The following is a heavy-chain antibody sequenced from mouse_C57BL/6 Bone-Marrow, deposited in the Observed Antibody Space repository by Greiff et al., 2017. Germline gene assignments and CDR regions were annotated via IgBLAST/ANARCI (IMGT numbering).Heavy chain of an antibody. Sequence: EVKLVESGPGLVKPSQSLSLTCSVTGYSITSGYYWNWIRQFPGNKLEWMGYISYDGSNNYNPSPKNRNSIPRDTSTNQFFLKLTSVTTEHTATYSCARRGWLLQFADWGQGTLVTVSA. CDR2: ISYDGSN. V-gene: IGHV3-6*01. CDR3: ARRGWLLQFAD. J-gene: IGHJ3*01. D-gene: IGHD2-3*01. CDR1: GYSITSGYY.